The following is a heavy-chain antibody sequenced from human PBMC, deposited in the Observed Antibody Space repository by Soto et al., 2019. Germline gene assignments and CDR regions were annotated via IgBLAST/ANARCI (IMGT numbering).Heavy chain of an antibody. CDR1: GYTFTGYY. Sequence: QVQLVQSGAEVKKPGASVKVSCKASGYTFTGYYMHWVRQAPGQGLEWMGWINPNSGGTNYAQKFQGWVTMTRDTSISTADMELSRLRSDDTAVYYCARASMVRGVITYGMDVWGQGTTVTVSS. J-gene: IGHJ6*02. CDR2: INPNSGGT. CDR3: ARASMVRGVITYGMDV. V-gene: IGHV1-2*04. D-gene: IGHD3-10*01.